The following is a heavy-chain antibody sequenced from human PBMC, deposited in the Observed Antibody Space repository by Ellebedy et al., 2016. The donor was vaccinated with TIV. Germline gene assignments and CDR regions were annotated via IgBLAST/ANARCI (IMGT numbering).Heavy chain of an antibody. V-gene: IGHV1-24*01. CDR2: FDPEDGTT. CDR1: GYTLTELS. D-gene: IGHD2-8*01. J-gene: IGHJ3*02. CDR3: ATDLRYCSNGVCFKRYDAFDI. Sequence: ASVKVSCKVSGYTLTELSMHWVRRAPGKGLEWMGGFDPEDGTTIYAQKFQGRVTMTEDTSTDTAYMELSSLSSEDTAVYYCATDLRYCSNGVCFKRYDAFDIWGQGTMVTVSS.